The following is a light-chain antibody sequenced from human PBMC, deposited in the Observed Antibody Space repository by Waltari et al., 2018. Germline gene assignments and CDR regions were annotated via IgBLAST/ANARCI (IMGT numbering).Light chain of an antibody. J-gene: IGLJ3*02. CDR2: TNN. CDR3: AAWDDSLNGRV. Sequence: QSVLTQPPSASGTPGQGVTISCSGSSSNIGNNTVSWYQQLPGTAPKLLIYTNNQRPPGVPDRFSGSKSGTSASLAISGLQSEDEADYYCAAWDDSLNGRVFGGGTKVTVL. CDR1: SSNIGNNT. V-gene: IGLV1-44*01.